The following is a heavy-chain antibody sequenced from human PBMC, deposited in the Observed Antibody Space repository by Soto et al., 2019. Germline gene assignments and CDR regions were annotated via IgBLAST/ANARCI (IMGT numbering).Heavy chain of an antibody. CDR3: ARDLRFLEWSRHGMDV. CDR1: GYTFTGYY. Sequence: ASVKVSCKASGYTFTGYYMHWVRQAPGQGLEWMGWVNPNSGGTNYAQKFQGRVTMTRDTSISTAYMELSRLRSDDTAVYYCARDLRFLEWSRHGMDVWGQGTTVTVSS. J-gene: IGHJ6*02. V-gene: IGHV1-2*02. D-gene: IGHD3-3*01. CDR2: VNPNSGGT.